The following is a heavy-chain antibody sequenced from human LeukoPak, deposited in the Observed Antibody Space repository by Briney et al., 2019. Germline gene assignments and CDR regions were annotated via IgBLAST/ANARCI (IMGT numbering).Heavy chain of an antibody. CDR3: ARFKGYSSSWHFDY. CDR2: IDHSGST. Sequence: SEALSLTCAVSGYSISSGYYWGWIRQPPGKGLECIGGIDHSGSTYYNPSLKSRVIISVDMSKDQFSLKLSSLTAADTAIYYCARFKGYSSSWHFDYWGQGTLVTVSS. J-gene: IGHJ4*02. V-gene: IGHV4-38-2*01. CDR1: GYSISSGYY. D-gene: IGHD6-13*01.